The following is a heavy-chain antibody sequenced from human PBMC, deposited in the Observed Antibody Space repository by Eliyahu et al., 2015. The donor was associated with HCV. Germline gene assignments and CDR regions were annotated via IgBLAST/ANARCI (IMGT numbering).Heavy chain of an antibody. V-gene: IGHV1-24*01. D-gene: IGHD3-3*01. J-gene: IGHJ4*02. CDR3: ATGPLTIFGVARDY. CDR2: FDPEDGET. CDR1: GYTXTELS. Sequence: QVQLVQSGAEVKKPGASVXVSCKVSGYTXTELSMHWVRQAPGKGLEWMGGFDPEDGETIYAQKFQGRVTTTEDTSTNTAYMELSSLRSEDTAVYYCATGPLTIFGVARDYWGQGTLVTVSS.